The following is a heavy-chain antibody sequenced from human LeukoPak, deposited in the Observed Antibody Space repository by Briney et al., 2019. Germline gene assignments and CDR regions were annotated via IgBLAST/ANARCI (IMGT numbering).Heavy chain of an antibody. CDR2: ISSSGST. D-gene: IGHD3-22*01. J-gene: IGHJ3*02. V-gene: IGHV4-61*02. CDR1: GDSISSGDYY. CDR3: ARGPYSYDSSGAFDI. Sequence: SQTLSLTCTVSGDSISSGDYYWSWIRQPAGKGLEWIGRISSSGSTNYNPSLKSRVTISVDTSKNQFALKLSSVTAADTAVYFCARGPYSYDSSGAFDIWGQGTMVTVSS.